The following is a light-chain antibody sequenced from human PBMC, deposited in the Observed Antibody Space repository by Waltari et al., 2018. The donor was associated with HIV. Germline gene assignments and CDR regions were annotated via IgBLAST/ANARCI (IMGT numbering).Light chain of an antibody. CDR1: RSVLYSSNNKNF. J-gene: IGKJ1*01. Sequence: DIVMTQSPDSLAVSLGERATINCKSSRSVLYSSNNKNFLAWYQQKPGQPPKLLISWASTRESGVPDRFSGSGSVTDFTLTVSSLQAEDVAVYYCQQYYTTPLTFGQGTRVEV. CDR2: WAS. V-gene: IGKV4-1*01. CDR3: QQYYTTPLT.